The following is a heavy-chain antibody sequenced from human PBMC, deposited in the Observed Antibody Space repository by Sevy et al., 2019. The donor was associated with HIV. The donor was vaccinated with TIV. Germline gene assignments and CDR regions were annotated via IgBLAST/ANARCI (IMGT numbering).Heavy chain of an antibody. Sequence: ETLSLTCIVSGGSISSLYWNWIRQPPGKGLEWIANIYYNGHINYNPSLKSRVTLSLDTSKNQFSLRLSSVTAADTAMYYCAGENAWGRGYSWGQGTLVTVSS. J-gene: IGHJ4*02. CDR1: GGSISSLY. CDR2: IYYNGHI. CDR3: AGENAWGRGYS. V-gene: IGHV4-59*08. D-gene: IGHD1-26*01.